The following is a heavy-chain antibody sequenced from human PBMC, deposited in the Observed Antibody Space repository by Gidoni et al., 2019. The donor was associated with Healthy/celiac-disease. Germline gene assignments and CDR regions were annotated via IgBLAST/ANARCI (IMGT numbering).Heavy chain of an antibody. CDR1: GFTFSSYA. CDR3: AKGIYFDWLLSGGYFDY. Sequence: EVQLLESGGGLVQPGWSLRLSCAASGFTFSSYAMSWVRQAPGKGLEWVSAISGSGGSTYYADSVKGRFTISRDNSKNTLYLQMNSLRAEDTAVYYCAKGIYFDWLLSGGYFDYWGQGTLVTVSS. J-gene: IGHJ4*02. CDR2: ISGSGGST. V-gene: IGHV3-23*01. D-gene: IGHD3-9*01.